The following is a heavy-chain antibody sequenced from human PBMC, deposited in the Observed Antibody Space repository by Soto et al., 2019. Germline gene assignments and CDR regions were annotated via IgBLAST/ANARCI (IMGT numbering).Heavy chain of an antibody. V-gene: IGHV3-23*01. J-gene: IGHJ6*02. CDR2: ISGTGGGT. CDR1: GFTFSNYA. CDR3: AKRAFYGSGIPNYYGMDV. D-gene: IGHD3-10*01. Sequence: EVHLLESGGGSVQPGGSLRLSCAASGFTFSNYAMTWVRQAPGKGLEWVSVISGTGGGTNNADSAKGRFTTSRDNSKNTLYLQMNSLRAEDTAVYYCAKRAFYGSGIPNYYGMDVWGQGTAVTVSS.